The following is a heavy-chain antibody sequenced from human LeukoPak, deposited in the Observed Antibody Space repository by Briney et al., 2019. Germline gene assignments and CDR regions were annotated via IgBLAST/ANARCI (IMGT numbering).Heavy chain of an antibody. J-gene: IGHJ4*02. CDR1: GFTFSSYA. D-gene: IGHD3-10*01. Sequence: PGGSLRLSCAASGFTFSSYAMSWVRQAPGKGLEWVSGISGSGGSTYYADSVKGRFTISRDNSKNTLYLQMNSLRAEDTAVYYCAKISMVRGVMKGLVGYFDYWGQGTLVTVSS. V-gene: IGHV3-23*01. CDR2: ISGSGGST. CDR3: AKISMVRGVMKGLVGYFDY.